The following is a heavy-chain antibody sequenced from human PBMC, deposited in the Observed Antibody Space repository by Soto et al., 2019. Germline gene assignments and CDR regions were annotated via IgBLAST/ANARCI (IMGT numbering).Heavy chain of an antibody. J-gene: IGHJ4*02. CDR1: GYTFTGYY. Sequence: ASVKVSCKASGYTFTGYYMRWVRQAPGQGLEWMGWINPNSGNTSYAQKFQGRVTMTRNTSISTAYMELSSLRSEDTAVYYCARGLKPGFYDMLTGYPREINFDYWGQGTQVTVSS. CDR2: INPNSGNT. CDR3: ARGLKPGFYDMLTGYPREINFDY. V-gene: IGHV1-8*02. D-gene: IGHD3-9*01.